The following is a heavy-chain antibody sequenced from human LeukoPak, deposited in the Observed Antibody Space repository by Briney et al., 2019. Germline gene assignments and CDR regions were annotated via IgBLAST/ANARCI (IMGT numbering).Heavy chain of an antibody. V-gene: IGHV3-11*06. D-gene: IGHD1-1*01. CDR1: GFTFSDYY. Sequence: GGSLRLSCAASGFTFSDYYMSWVRQAPGKGLEWVSYISGSSGYTKYADSVKGRFTISRDNAKSSLYLQVNSLRAEDTAVYYCARGTGTTAYFDYWGQGTPVTVSS. CDR2: ISGSSGYT. J-gene: IGHJ4*02. CDR3: ARGTGTTAYFDY.